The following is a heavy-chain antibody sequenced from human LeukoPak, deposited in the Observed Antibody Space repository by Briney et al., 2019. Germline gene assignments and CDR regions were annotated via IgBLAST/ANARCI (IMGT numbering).Heavy chain of an antibody. V-gene: IGHV1-2*02. Sequence: GASVKDSCKASGYTFTGYYMHWVRQAPGQGLEWMGWINPNSGGTNYAQKFHGRVTMTRDTSISTAYMELSRLRSDDTAVYYCARGNYYDSSGLPRGWFDPWGQGTLVIVTS. CDR2: INPNSGGT. J-gene: IGHJ5*02. CDR1: GYTFTGYY. CDR3: ARGNYYDSSGLPRGWFDP. D-gene: IGHD3-22*01.